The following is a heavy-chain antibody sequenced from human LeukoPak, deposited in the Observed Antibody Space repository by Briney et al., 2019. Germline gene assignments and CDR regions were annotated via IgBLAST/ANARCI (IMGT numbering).Heavy chain of an antibody. CDR2: INTNTGNP. Sequence: ASVKVSCKASGYTFTSYDINWVRQATGQGLEWMGWINTNTGNPTYAQGFTGRFVFSLDTSVSTAYLQISSLKAEDTAVYYCARGYYDSSSYYHYWGQGTLVTVSS. J-gene: IGHJ4*02. V-gene: IGHV7-4-1*02. CDR3: ARGYYDSSSYYHY. D-gene: IGHD3-22*01. CDR1: GYTFTSYD.